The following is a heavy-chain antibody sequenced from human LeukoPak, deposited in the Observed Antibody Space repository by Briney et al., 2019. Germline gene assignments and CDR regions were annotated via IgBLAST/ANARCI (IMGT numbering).Heavy chain of an antibody. D-gene: IGHD2-2*01. CDR1: KFTFSSHA. CDR3: VKSHCSTISCYERVFDY. J-gene: IGHJ4*02. V-gene: IGHV3-30*18. Sequence: PGRSLRLSCAASKFTFSSHAMHWVRQAPGKGLEWVAVISYDGINRDYADSVRGRFTLPRDNSKNTLYMQMNSLRTDDTAVYYCVKSHCSTISCYERVFDYWGQGTLVTVSS. CDR2: ISYDGINR.